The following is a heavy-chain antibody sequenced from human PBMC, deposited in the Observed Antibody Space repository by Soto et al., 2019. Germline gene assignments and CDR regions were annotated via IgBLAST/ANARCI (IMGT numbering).Heavy chain of an antibody. V-gene: IGHV4-59*01. CDR1: GGSISSYY. CDR3: ARGDSSSWFATGRFDI. CDR2: IYYSGST. D-gene: IGHD6-13*01. J-gene: IGHJ3*02. Sequence: SETLSLTCTVSGGSISSYYWSWIRQPPGKGLEWIGYIYYSGSTNYNPSLKSRVTISVDTSKNQFSLKLSSVTAADTAVYYCARGDSSSWFATGRFDIWGQGTMVTVS.